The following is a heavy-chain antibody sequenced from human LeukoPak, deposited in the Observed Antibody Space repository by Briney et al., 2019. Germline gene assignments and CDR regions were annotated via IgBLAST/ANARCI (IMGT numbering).Heavy chain of an antibody. CDR1: GFTFSSYW. V-gene: IGHV3-7*01. CDR2: INQDGSEE. D-gene: IGHD6-13*01. CDR3: ARSPATGTVDY. J-gene: IGHJ4*02. Sequence: GGSLSLSCANSGFTFSSYWMSWVRQPPGKGLEWVANINQDGSEEYYVDSVKGRLTISRDNAQKSLYLQMNSLRAEDTAVYYCARSPATGTVDYWGQGTLVTVSS.